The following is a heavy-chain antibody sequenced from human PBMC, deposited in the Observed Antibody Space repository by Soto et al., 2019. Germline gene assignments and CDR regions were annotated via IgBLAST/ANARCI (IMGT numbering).Heavy chain of an antibody. D-gene: IGHD2-21*02. CDR3: VSDDCGGDCTFDY. CDR1: GGTFTSYG. CDR2: IIPIFATA. V-gene: IGHV1-69*01. Sequence: QVQLVQSGAEVKKPGSSVKVSCKASGGTFTSYGVSWVRQAPGQGLEWMGGIIPIFATANYAQKFQGRVTITADESTSTAYMELSSLRSEDSAVYYCVSDDCGGDCTFDYWGQGTLVIVSS. J-gene: IGHJ4*02.